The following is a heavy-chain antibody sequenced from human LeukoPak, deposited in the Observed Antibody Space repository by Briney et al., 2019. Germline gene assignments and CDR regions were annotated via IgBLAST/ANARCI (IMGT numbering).Heavy chain of an antibody. J-gene: IGHJ4*02. CDR3: ARGHRSWLRTGYYFDY. Sequence: PSETLSLTCAVYGGSFSGYYWSWIRQPPGKGLEWIGEINHSGSTNYNPSLKSRVTISVDTSKSQFSLKLSSVTAADTAVYYCARGHRSWLRTGYYFDYWGQGTLVTDSS. D-gene: IGHD5-12*01. V-gene: IGHV4-34*01. CDR2: INHSGST. CDR1: GGSFSGYY.